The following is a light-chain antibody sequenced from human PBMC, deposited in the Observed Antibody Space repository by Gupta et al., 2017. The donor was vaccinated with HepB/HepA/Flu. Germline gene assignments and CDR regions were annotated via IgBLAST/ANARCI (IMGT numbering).Light chain of an antibody. V-gene: IGKV2-28*01. CDR1: QSLLHTNGNNY. J-gene: IGKJ1*01. Sequence: DIVMTQSPLSLPVIPGEPASISCRSSQSLLHTNGNNYMNWYLQRPGQPPHLLIYLGSNRASGVPDRFSGSGSGTDFTLKISRVAAEDVGIDYCMQTLQTRWTFGQGTKVEIK. CDR2: LGS. CDR3: MQTLQTRWT.